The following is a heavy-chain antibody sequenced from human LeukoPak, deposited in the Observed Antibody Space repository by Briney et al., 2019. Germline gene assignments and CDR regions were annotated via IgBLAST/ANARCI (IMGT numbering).Heavy chain of an antibody. J-gene: IGHJ4*02. Sequence: SVKVSCKASGGTFSSYAISWVRQAPGQGLEWMGRIIPILGIANYAQKFQGRVTITADKSTSTAYMELRSLRSDDTAVYYCARSRAAARPGYFDYWGQGTLVTVSS. CDR3: ARSRAAARPGYFDY. CDR1: GGTFSSYA. V-gene: IGHV1-69*04. D-gene: IGHD6-6*01. CDR2: IIPILGIA.